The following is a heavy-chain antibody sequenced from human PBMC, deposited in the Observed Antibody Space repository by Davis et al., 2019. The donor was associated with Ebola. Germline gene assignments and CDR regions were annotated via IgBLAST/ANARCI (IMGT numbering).Heavy chain of an antibody. J-gene: IGHJ5*02. V-gene: IGHV3-23*01. CDR1: GFIFSSYA. Sequence: GESPKISCAASGFIFSSYAMSWVRQAPGKGLEWVSSISVRSITYHADSVKGRFTISRDNSKNTLYLQMNSLRAEDTAVYYCAKVHPPTTVTTGWFDPWGQGTLVTVSS. D-gene: IGHD4-17*01. CDR2: ISVRSIT. CDR3: AKVHPPTTVTTGWFDP.